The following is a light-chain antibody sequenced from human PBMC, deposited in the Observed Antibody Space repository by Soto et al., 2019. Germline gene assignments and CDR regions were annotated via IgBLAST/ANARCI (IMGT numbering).Light chain of an antibody. J-gene: IGKJ2*01. CDR1: QSVSSD. Sequence: ETVMTQSPATLSVSPGERATLSCRASQSVSSDLAWYQQKPGQAPRLLIYRASTRATGIPATFSGSGSGTEFALTISSLQSEDFAVYYCQQYNNWPYTFGQGT. CDR2: RAS. V-gene: IGKV3-15*01. CDR3: QQYNNWPYT.